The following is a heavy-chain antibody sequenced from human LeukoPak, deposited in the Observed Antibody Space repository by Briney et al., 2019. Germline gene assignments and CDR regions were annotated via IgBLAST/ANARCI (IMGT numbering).Heavy chain of an antibody. V-gene: IGHV1-46*01. CDR3: ETEQRGGPSGTLRPLFASYYTYYYMDV. Sequence: GASVKVSCKASGYTFTMYYIHWVRQAPGQGLEWMGMINPSDGATTYAQRFQGRVTMTRDMSTTTVYMDLRSLRSEDTAVYFCETEQRGGPSGTLRPLFASYYTYYYMDVWGRGTTVTVSS. J-gene: IGHJ6*03. D-gene: IGHD1-26*01. CDR1: GYTFTMYY. CDR2: INPSDGAT.